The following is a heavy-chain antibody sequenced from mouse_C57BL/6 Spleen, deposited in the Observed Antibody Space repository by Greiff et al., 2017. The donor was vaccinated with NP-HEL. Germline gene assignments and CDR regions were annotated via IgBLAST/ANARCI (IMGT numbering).Heavy chain of an antibody. V-gene: IGHV1-50*01. CDR2: IDPSDSYT. CDR3: ARRGNYYGSPYAMDY. J-gene: IGHJ4*01. CDR1: GYTFTSYW. D-gene: IGHD1-1*01. Sequence: VQLQQPGAELVKPGASVKLSCKASGYTFTSYWMQWVKQRPGQGLEWIGEIDPSDSYTNYNQKFKGKATLTVDTSSSTAYMQLSSLTSEDSAVYYCARRGNYYGSPYAMDYWGQGTSVTVSS.